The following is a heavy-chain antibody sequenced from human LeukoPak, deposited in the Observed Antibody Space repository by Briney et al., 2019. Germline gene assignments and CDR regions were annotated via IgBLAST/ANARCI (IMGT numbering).Heavy chain of an antibody. V-gene: IGHV3-30*18. Sequence: GSLRLSCAASGFTFSTYGMHWVRQAPGKGLEWVAVISYDGSNKYYADSVKGRFTISRDNSKNTLYLQMNSLRAEDTAMYYCAKELEWGYDYGDYMGSTSFDYWGQGTLVTVSS. CDR1: GFTFSTYG. CDR2: ISYDGSNK. J-gene: IGHJ4*02. D-gene: IGHD4-17*01. CDR3: AKELEWGYDYGDYMGSTSFDY.